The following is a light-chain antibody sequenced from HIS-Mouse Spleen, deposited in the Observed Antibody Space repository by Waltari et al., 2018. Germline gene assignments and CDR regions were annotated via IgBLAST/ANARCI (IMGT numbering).Light chain of an antibody. V-gene: IGKV3-11*01. Sequence: EIVLTQSPATLSLSPGERATLSCRASQSVSSYLAWYQQKPGQAPRLLIDDASNRATGIPARFSGSGSGTDFTLTISSLEPEDFAVYYCQQRSNWPPYTFGQGTKLESK. J-gene: IGKJ2*01. CDR1: QSVSSY. CDR2: DAS. CDR3: QQRSNWPPYT.